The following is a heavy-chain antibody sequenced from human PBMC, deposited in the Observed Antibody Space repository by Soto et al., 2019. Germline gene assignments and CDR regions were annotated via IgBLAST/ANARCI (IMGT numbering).Heavy chain of an antibody. V-gene: IGHV1-45*02. CDR1: EYTFTYLH. Sequence: QMHLVQSAAEVKKTGSTVTISCEASEYTFTYLHLHWVRQAPGQGLEWLGWITIYNGNTNYAQKFQDRVIITRETSLSTVYMTLRSLKTEDIAMYYCARSPLDSSNEIYFDSWGQGTLVTVSS. D-gene: IGHD2-2*01. CDR2: ITIYNGNT. CDR3: ARSPLDSSNEIYFDS. J-gene: IGHJ4*02.